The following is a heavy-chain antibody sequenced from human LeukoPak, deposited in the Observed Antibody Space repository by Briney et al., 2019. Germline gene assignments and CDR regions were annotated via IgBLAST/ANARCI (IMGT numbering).Heavy chain of an antibody. J-gene: IGHJ4*02. CDR1: GYTLGGYY. CDR2: INPNTGGT. CDR3: ARAPYYDFWSGYYLGDDY. D-gene: IGHD3-3*01. V-gene: IGHV1-2*02. Sequence: ASVKVSCTASGYTLGGYYMHWVRQAPGQGLEWMGWINPNTGGTNYAQKFQGRVTMTRNTSISTAYMELSSLRSEDTAVYYCARAPYYDFWSGYYLGDDYWGQGTLVTVSS.